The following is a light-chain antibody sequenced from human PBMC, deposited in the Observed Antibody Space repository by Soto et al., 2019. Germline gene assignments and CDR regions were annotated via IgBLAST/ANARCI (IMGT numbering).Light chain of an antibody. CDR1: QIMYTW. CDR2: DAT. J-gene: IGKJ2*01. V-gene: IGKV1-5*01. Sequence: DIQMTQSPSTLSASVGDIVTITCRASQIMYTWLAWYQQKPGKAPKLLIYDATTLESGVPSRFSGSRSGTEFTLTISSLQPDDFATYYCQHYNGYFGQGTKLEI. CDR3: QHYNGY.